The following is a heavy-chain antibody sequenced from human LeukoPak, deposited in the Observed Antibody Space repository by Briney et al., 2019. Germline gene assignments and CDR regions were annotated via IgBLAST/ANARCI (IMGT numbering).Heavy chain of an antibody. CDR2: ISTNGGGT. Sequence: GGSLRLSCAASGFTFSTYAMHWVRQTPGKGLEYVSAISTNGGGTYYANSVKGKFTISRDNSKNTLYLQMGSLRAEDMAVYYCARYCSGVSCYSGYDYWGQGTLVTVSS. V-gene: IGHV3-64*01. CDR1: GFTFSTYA. J-gene: IGHJ4*02. D-gene: IGHD2-15*01. CDR3: ARYCSGVSCYSGYDY.